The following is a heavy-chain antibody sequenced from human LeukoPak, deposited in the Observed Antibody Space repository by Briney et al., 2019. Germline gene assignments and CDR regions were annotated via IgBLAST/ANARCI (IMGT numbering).Heavy chain of an antibody. CDR3: ARLQYCSGTSCYWFDP. CDR1: GGSISSGLYS. Sequence: SETLSLTCDVSGGSISSGLYSWSWIRQPLGKGLEWIGYIYHTGSTYHNPSLKSRVTISVDTSKNQFSLRLSSVTAADTAVYYCARLQYCSGTSCYWFDPWGQGTLVTVSS. CDR2: IYHTGST. V-gene: IGHV4-30-2*01. D-gene: IGHD2-2*01. J-gene: IGHJ5*02.